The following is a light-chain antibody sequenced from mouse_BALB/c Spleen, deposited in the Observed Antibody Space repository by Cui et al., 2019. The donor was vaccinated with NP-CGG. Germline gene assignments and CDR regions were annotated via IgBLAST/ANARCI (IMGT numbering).Light chain of an antibody. Sequence: QAFATQDSALTTSPGETVTLTCRSSTGAVTTSNYANWVQEKPDHLFTGLIGGTNNRAPGVPARFSGSLIGDKAALIIRGAQTEDEAIYFCALWYSNHWVFGGGTKLTVL. CDR2: GTN. V-gene: IGLV1*01. CDR3: ALWYSNHWV. CDR1: TGAVTTSNY. J-gene: IGLJ1*01.